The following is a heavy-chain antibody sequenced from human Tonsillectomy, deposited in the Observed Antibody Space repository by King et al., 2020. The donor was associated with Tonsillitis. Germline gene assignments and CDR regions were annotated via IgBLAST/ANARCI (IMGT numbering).Heavy chain of an antibody. CDR3: ARHLNPYGDYGYYYYGIDV. D-gene: IGHD4-17*01. CDR2: INPNSGGT. Sequence: QLVQSGAEVKKPGASVKVSCKASGYTFTGYYMHWVRQAPGQGLEWMGWINPNSGGTDCAQKFQGRVTMSRDTSIRTAYMELSRLRSDDTAVYYCARHLNPYGDYGYYYYGIDVWGQGTTVTVSS. CDR1: GYTFTGYY. V-gene: IGHV1-2*02. J-gene: IGHJ6*02.